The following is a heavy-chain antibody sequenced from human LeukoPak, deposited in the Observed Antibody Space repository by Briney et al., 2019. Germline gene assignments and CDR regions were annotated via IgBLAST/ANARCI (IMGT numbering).Heavy chain of an antibody. D-gene: IGHD2-15*01. CDR2: IYYSGST. CDR1: GGSISSGGYS. Sequence: SQTLSLTCAVSGGSISSGGYSWSWIRQPPGKGLEWIGYIYYSGSTYYNPSLKSRVTISVDTSKNQFSLKLSSVTAADTAVYYCASFYCSGGSCYQYYYYYYMDVWGKGTTVTISS. V-gene: IGHV4-30-4*07. J-gene: IGHJ6*03. CDR3: ASFYCSGGSCYQYYYYYYMDV.